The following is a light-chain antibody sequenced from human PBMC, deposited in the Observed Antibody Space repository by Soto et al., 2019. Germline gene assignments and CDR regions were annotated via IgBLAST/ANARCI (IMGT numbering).Light chain of an antibody. CDR2: DVS. J-gene: IGLJ1*01. Sequence: QSVLTQPSSLSGSPGQSITISCTGTNSDVGGYNYVSWYQHHRGKAPKLIIFDVSNRPSGISNRFSGSKSGNTASLTISGLQAEDEADYYCISYTSRSPYVFGTGTKVTVL. CDR3: ISYTSRSPYV. CDR1: NSDVGGYNY. V-gene: IGLV2-14*03.